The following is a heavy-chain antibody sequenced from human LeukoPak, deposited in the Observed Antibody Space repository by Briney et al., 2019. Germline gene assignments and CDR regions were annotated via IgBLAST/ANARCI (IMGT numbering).Heavy chain of an antibody. D-gene: IGHD2-21*02. J-gene: IGHJ4*02. Sequence: SVKVSCKASGGTFSSYTISWVRQAPGQGLEWMGRIIPILGIANYAQKFQGRVTITADKSTSTAYMELSSLRPEDTAVYYCARSPLGVVTAPQPYYFDYWGQGTLVTVSS. V-gene: IGHV1-69*02. CDR2: IIPILGIA. CDR1: GGTFSSYT. CDR3: ARSPLGVVTAPQPYYFDY.